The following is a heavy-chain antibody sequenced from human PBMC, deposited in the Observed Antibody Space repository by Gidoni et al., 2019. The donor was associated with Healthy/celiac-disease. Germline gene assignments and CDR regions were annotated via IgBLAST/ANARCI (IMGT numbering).Heavy chain of an antibody. J-gene: IGHJ4*01. CDR1: GFTLDDYA. V-gene: IGHV3-9*01. Sequence: EVQLVESGGGLVQPGRSLRLACAASGFTLDDYAMHWVSGISWSSGSIGYSDSMKGRFTTSRDNAKNSLYLQMNSRTAEDAVLYYCAKDGAYSSGWGAYFDYWGHGTLVTVSS. D-gene: IGHD6-19*01. CDR2: ISWSSGSI. CDR3: AKDGAYSSGWGAYFDY.